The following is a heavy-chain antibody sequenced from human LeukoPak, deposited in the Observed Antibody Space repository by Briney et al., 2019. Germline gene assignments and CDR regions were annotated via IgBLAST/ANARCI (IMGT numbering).Heavy chain of an antibody. V-gene: IGHV3-30-3*01. J-gene: IGHJ4*02. D-gene: IGHD6-6*01. CDR2: ISYDGSNA. Sequence: PGGSLRLSCTASGFTFSSYAMHWVRQAPGKGLEWVAVISYDGSNALYADSVKGRFTISRDNSKNTLYLQMNSLRAEDTAVYYCARDDYSSSDYWGQGTLVTVSS. CDR1: GFTFSSYA. CDR3: ARDDYSSSDY.